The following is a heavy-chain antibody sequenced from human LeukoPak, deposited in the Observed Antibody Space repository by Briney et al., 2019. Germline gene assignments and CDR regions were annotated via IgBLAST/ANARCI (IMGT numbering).Heavy chain of an antibody. J-gene: IGHJ5*02. CDR2: INHSGST. Sequence: SETLSLTCAVYGGSFSGYYWSWIRQPPGKGLEWIGEINHSGSTNYNPSLKSRVTISVDTSKNQFSLKLSSVTAADTAVYYCARAIILWFGRNWFDPWGQGTLVTVSS. D-gene: IGHD3-10*01. CDR1: GGSFSGYY. V-gene: IGHV4-34*01. CDR3: ARAIILWFGRNWFDP.